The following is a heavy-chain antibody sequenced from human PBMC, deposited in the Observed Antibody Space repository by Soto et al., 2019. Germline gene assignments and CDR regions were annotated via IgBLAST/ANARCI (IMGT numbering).Heavy chain of an antibody. D-gene: IGHD3-3*01. Sequence: GSVKVSCKVSGYNLTDLSMTCVRHAPGKGLEWMGGFDPEAGDTIYAQKSQGRVTMTEDTSTDTAYQELSSLSTEHTAQYYRATYSLHYSTLDALYIWGQGTMVTDSS. J-gene: IGHJ3*02. CDR3: ATYSLHYSTLDALYI. V-gene: IGHV1-24*01. CDR1: GYNLTDLS. CDR2: FDPEAGDT.